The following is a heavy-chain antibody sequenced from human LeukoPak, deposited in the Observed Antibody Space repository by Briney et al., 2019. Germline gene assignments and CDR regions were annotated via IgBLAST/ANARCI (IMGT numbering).Heavy chain of an antibody. Sequence: PGGSLRLSCAASGFTFSSYAMSWVRQAPGKGLEWVSVISGSGGSTYYADSVKGRFTISRDNSKNTLYLQMNSLRAEDMAVYYCAVPYGDYSYWGQGTLVTVSS. J-gene: IGHJ4*02. CDR3: AVPYGDYSY. CDR2: ISGSGGST. D-gene: IGHD4-17*01. V-gene: IGHV3-23*01. CDR1: GFTFSSYA.